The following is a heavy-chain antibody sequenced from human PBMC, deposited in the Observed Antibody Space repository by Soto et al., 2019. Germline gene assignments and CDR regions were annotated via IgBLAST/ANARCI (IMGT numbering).Heavy chain of an antibody. Sequence: QVQLQESGPGLVKPSETLSLTCTVSGGSISSYYWSWIRQPPGKGLEWIGYIYYSGSTNYNPSLKSRVTRSVDPSKNQFSLKLSSVTAADTAVYYCARHIDVDYDFWSGYPNSGLFDYWGQGTLVTVSS. CDR1: GGSISSYY. CDR2: IYYSGST. V-gene: IGHV4-59*08. CDR3: ARHIDVDYDFWSGYPNSGLFDY. J-gene: IGHJ4*02. D-gene: IGHD3-3*01.